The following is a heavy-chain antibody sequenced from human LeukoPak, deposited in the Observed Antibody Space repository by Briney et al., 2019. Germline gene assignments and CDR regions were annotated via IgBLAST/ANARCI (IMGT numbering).Heavy chain of an antibody. V-gene: IGHV1-24*01. CDR1: GYTLTELS. CDR3: ATDRDYYDSSGYYQDY. CDR2: FDPEDGET. J-gene: IGHJ4*02. D-gene: IGHD3-22*01. Sequence: ASVNVSCKVSGYTLTELSMHWVRQAPGKGLEWMGGFDPEDGETIYAQKFQGRVTMTEDTSTDTAYMELSSLRSEDTAVYYCATDRDYYDSSGYYQDYWGQGTLVTVSS.